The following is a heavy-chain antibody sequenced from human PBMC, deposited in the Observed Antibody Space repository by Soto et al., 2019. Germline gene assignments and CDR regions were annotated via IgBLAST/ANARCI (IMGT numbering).Heavy chain of an antibody. D-gene: IGHD2-15*01. Sequence: SETLSLTCTVSGGSISSGDYYWSWIRQPPGKGLEWIGYIYYSGSTYYNPSLKSRVTISVDTSKNQFSLKLSSVTAADTAVYYCASEVVVAATGGMDVWGQGTTVTVSS. CDR3: ASEVVVAATGGMDV. V-gene: IGHV4-30-4*01. J-gene: IGHJ6*02. CDR2: IYYSGST. CDR1: GGSISSGDYY.